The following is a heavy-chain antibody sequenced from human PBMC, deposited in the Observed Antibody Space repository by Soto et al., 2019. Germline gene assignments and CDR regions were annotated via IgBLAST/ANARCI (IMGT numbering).Heavy chain of an antibody. CDR1: GFTFSSYS. CDR3: ARDLEYSSSSSENHMDV. Sequence: GGSLRLSCAASGFTFSSYSMNWVRQAPGKGLEWVSSISSSSSYIYYADSVKGRFTISRDNAKNSLYLQMNSLRAEDTAVYYCARDLEYSSSSSENHMDVWGKGTTVTVSS. D-gene: IGHD6-6*01. V-gene: IGHV3-21*01. CDR2: ISSSSSYI. J-gene: IGHJ6*03.